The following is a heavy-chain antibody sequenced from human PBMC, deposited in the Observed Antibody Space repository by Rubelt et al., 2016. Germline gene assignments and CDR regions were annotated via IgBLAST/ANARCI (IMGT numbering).Heavy chain of an antibody. J-gene: IGHJ4*02. CDR2: IDHSGST. CDR3: ARHSDFWSGYSFDF. V-gene: IGHV4-34*10. CDR1: GGSLSGYY. D-gene: IGHD3-3*01. Sequence: QVQLQESGPGLVKPSETLSLTCAVYGGSLSGYYWSWIRQPPGKGLEWIGEIDHSGSTNYNPSLKWRVTISIPTSKDQFSLKLSSVTAADTALYYCARHSDFWSGYSFDFWGQGTLVTVSS.